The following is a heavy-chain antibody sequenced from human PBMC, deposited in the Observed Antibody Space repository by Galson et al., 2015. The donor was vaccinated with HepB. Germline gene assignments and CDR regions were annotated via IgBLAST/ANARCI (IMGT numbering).Heavy chain of an antibody. Sequence: SLRLSCAAHGFTFSSHGMHWVRRAPRKGLESVAFIRYDGSNKSYVDAVKGRFTISRDNSKNTLYLQMNSLRAEDTAVYYCATLVVGGTDADYWGQGTLVTVSS. V-gene: IGHV3-30*02. J-gene: IGHJ4*02. CDR1: GFTFSSHG. CDR3: ATLVVGGTDADY. D-gene: IGHD6-19*01. CDR2: IRYDGSNK.